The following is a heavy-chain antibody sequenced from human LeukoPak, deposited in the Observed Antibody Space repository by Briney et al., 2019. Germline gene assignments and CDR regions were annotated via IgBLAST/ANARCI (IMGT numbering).Heavy chain of an antibody. CDR1: GDSLSIGRYY. CDR3: ARDWDY. V-gene: IGHV4-61*09. J-gene: IGHJ4*02. Sequence: SHTLSIICPVSGDSLSIGRYYWSWIRQTAGKGLEWIGHMNTTGYTKYNPSLKSRVTISVDTSNNQFSLKLSSVTAADTAVYYCARDWDYWGQGTLVTVS. CDR2: MNTTGYT.